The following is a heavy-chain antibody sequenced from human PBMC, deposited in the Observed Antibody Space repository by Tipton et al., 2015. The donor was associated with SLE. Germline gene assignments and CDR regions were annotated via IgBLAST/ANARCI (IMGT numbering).Heavy chain of an antibody. J-gene: IGHJ3*02. CDR2: IRSKAYGGTT. CDR1: GFTFGDYA. CDR3: TRGPGCGGDCYFYAFDI. V-gene: IGHV3-49*04. Sequence: SLRLSCTASGFTFGDYAMSWVRQAPGKGLEWVGFIRSKAYGGTTEYAASVKGRFTISRDDSKSIAYLQMNSLKTEDTAVYYCTRGPGCGGDCYFYAFDIWGQGTMVTVSS. D-gene: IGHD2-21*01.